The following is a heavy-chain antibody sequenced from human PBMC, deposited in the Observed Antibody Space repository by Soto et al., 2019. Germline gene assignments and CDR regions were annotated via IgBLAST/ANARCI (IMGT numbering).Heavy chain of an antibody. J-gene: IGHJ4*02. CDR3: CLGVRGASFDY. CDR2: ISYDGSNK. V-gene: IGHV3-30*03. Sequence: GGSVRLSCAASGFTFSSYGMHWVRQAPGKGLEWVAVISYDGSNKYYADSVKGRFTISRDNSKNTLYLQMNSLRAEDTAVYYCCLGVRGASFDYWGQGTLVTVSS. D-gene: IGHD3-10*01. CDR1: GFTFSSYG.